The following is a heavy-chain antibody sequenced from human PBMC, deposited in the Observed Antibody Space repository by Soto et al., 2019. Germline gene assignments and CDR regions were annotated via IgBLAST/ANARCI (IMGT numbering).Heavy chain of an antibody. J-gene: IGHJ4*02. V-gene: IGHV4-31*03. CDR1: GGSISSGGYY. CDR3: ARGPIAARPLDY. D-gene: IGHD6-6*01. Sequence: SETLSLTCTVSGGSISSGGYYWSWIRQHPGKGLEWIGYIYYSGSTYYNPSLKSRVTISVDTSKNQFSLKLSSVTAADTAVYYCARGPIAARPLDYWGQGTLVTGS. CDR2: IYYSGST.